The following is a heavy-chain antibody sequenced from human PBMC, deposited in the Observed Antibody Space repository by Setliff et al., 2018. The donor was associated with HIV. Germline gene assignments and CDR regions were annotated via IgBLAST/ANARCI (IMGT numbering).Heavy chain of an antibody. CDR2: ISDPI. CDR3: ARGFYGLQDAFDI. D-gene: IGHD4-17*01. Sequence: GGSLRLSCAASGFTFSDYSMSWIRQAPGKGLEWVSYISDPIYYADSVKGRFTISRDDAKNSLYLQMNSLRAEDTAVYYCARGFYGLQDAFDIWGQGTMVTVSS. J-gene: IGHJ3*02. CDR1: GFTFSDYS. V-gene: IGHV3-11*01.